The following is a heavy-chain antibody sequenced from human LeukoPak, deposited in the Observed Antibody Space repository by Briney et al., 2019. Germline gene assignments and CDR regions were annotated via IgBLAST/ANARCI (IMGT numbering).Heavy chain of an antibody. CDR1: GDSVSRCDSY. Sequence: SETLSLTCSVSGDSVSRCDSYWDWIRQPPGKGLEWIGTIYYNGRTYYSPSLKSRVAMSVDPSNNQFSLNLGSVTAADTAVYYCARRRYYDGSGYLEWGQGTLLSVSS. J-gene: IGHJ1*01. V-gene: IGHV4-39*01. D-gene: IGHD3-22*01. CDR3: ARRRYYDGSGYLE. CDR2: IYYNGRT.